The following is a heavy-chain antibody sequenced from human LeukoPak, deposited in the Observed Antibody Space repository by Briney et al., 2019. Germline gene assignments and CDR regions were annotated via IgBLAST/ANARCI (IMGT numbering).Heavy chain of an antibody. CDR3: ARLSSGSYYVDWFDP. CDR1: GGSFSGYY. V-gene: IGHV4-34*01. Sequence: SETLSLTCAVYGGSFSGYYWSWIRQPPGKGLEWIGEINHSGSTNYNPSLKSRVTISVDTSKNQFSLKLSSVTAADTAVYYCARLSSGSYYVDWFDPWGQGTLVTVSS. D-gene: IGHD1-26*01. CDR2: INHSGST. J-gene: IGHJ5*02.